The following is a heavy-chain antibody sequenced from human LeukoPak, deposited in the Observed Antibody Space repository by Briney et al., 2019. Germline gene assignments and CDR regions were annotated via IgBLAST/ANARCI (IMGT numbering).Heavy chain of an antibody. V-gene: IGHV1-2*02. CDR2: INPNTGST. D-gene: IGHD1-26*01. Sequence: ASVKVSCKASGCTFTDYYMHWARQAPGQGLEWMGWINPNTGSTKKAQTFQDRVTMTRDTSISTAYMELSRLGSDDTAVYYCARASARVGARYPFEYWGQGTLVTVSS. CDR3: ARASARVGARYPFEY. CDR1: GCTFTDYY. J-gene: IGHJ4*02.